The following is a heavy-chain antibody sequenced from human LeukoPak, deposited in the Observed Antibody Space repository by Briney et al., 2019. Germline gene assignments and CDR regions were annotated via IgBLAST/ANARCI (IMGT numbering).Heavy chain of an antibody. V-gene: IGHV4-61*01. Sequence: PSETLSLTCTVSGASVSSASYWSWIRQPPGKGVEWIAHIYNGVNTNYNPSLKSRVTISVDTSKNQFSLRLNSVAAADTAVYYCARSRAFNSGAFDPWGQGSLVTVSS. D-gene: IGHD1-26*01. CDR1: GASVSSASY. CDR3: ARSRAFNSGAFDP. J-gene: IGHJ5*02. CDR2: IYNGVNT.